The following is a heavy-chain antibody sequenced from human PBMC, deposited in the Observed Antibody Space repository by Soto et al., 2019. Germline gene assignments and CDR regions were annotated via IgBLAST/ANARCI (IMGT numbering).Heavy chain of an antibody. J-gene: IGHJ6*03. CDR2: ILSSDEK. CDR1: GFSLRNARMG. V-gene: IGHV2-26*01. Sequence: QVTLKESGPVLVKPTETLTLTCTVSGFSLRNARMGVSWIRQPPGKALEWLAHILSSDEKSYNTSLKGRLALSKDTSKSQVVLTMTDMDPVDTATYFCARMLAVNYYYYYVDVWGEGTTVTVS. D-gene: IGHD3-10*01. CDR3: ARMLAVNYYYYYVDV.